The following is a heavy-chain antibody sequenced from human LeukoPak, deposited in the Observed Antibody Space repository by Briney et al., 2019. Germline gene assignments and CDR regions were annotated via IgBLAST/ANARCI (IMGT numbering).Heavy chain of an antibody. Sequence: PSETLSLTCTVSGGSINSYYWSWIRQPPGKGLEWIGYIYYRGSTNYNPSLKSRVTISLDTSKNQFSLKLSSVTAADTAVYYCARTTEGGYTYDYFYYYYMDVWGKGTTVTISS. J-gene: IGHJ6*03. CDR3: ARTTEGGYTYDYFYYYYMDV. CDR1: GGSINSYY. D-gene: IGHD5-18*01. CDR2: IYYRGST. V-gene: IGHV4-59*01.